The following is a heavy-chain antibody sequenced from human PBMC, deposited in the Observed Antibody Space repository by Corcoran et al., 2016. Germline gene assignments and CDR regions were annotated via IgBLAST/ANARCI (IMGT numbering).Heavy chain of an antibody. CDR1: GFTFSYYG. CDR3: ASLRHSNFMGGLDV. CDR2: IWNDGSHK. J-gene: IGHJ6*02. D-gene: IGHD4-4*01. V-gene: IGHV3-33*03. Sequence: QEQLVASGGGVVQPGGSLRLSCVAFGFTFSYYGMHWVRQAPGKGLEWVAIIWNDGSHKDHADSVKGRFTISRDNYKNTLYLQMNSLIVEDTAVYYCASLRHSNFMGGLDVWGQGITVTVSS.